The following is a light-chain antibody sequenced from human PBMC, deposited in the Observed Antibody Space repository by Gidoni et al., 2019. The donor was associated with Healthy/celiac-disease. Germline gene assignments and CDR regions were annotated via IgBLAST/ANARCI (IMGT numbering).Light chain of an antibody. J-gene: IGKJ2*01. CDR3: QQLNSYPRT. CDR1: QGISSY. CDR2: AAS. Sequence: DIQLTQSPSFLSASVGDRVTITCRASQGISSYLAWYQQKPEKAPKLPIYAASTLQSGVPSRFSGSGSGTEFTLTISSLQPEDFATYYCQQLNSYPRTFGQGTKLEIK. V-gene: IGKV1-9*01.